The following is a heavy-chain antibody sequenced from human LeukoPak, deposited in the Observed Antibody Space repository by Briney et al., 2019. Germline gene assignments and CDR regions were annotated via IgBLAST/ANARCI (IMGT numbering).Heavy chain of an antibody. D-gene: IGHD4-17*01. V-gene: IGHV3-7*03. CDR3: ARHGDPYYYYYGMDV. CDR1: GFTFSSYW. Sequence: PGGSLRLSCAASGFTFSSYWMSWVRQAPGKGLEWVANIKQDGSEKYYVDSVMGRFTISRDNAKNSLYLQMNSLRAEDTAVYYCARHGDPYYYYYGMDVWGKGTTVTVSS. J-gene: IGHJ6*04. CDR2: IKQDGSEK.